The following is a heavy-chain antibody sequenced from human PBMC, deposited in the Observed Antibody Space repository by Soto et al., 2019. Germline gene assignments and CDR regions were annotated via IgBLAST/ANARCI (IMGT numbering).Heavy chain of an antibody. V-gene: IGHV4-59*01. CDR1: GGSISSYC. J-gene: IGHJ4*02. Sequence: SETLSLTCTVSGGSISSYCWSWIRQPPGKGLEWIGYIYYSGSTNYNPSLKSRVTISVDTSKNQFSLKLSSVTAADTAVYYCARTPRIAAVNFDYWGQGTLVTVS. D-gene: IGHD6-13*01. CDR2: IYYSGST. CDR3: ARTPRIAAVNFDY.